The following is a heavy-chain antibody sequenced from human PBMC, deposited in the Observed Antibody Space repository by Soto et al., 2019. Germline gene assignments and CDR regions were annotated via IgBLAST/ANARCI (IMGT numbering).Heavy chain of an antibody. J-gene: IGHJ4*02. CDR2: ISYDGSNK. Sequence: GSLRLSCAASGFTFSSYGMHWVRQAPGKGLEWVAVISYDGSNKYYADSVKGRFTISRDNSKNTLYLQMNSLRAEDTAVYYCAKGLGYCSGGSCSIDYWGQGTLGTVSS. V-gene: IGHV3-30*18. CDR3: AKGLGYCSGGSCSIDY. D-gene: IGHD2-15*01. CDR1: GFTFSSYG.